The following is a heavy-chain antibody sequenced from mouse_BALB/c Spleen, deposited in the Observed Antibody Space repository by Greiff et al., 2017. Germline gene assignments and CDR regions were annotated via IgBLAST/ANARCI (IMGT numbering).Heavy chain of an antibody. Sequence: VNVVESGPGLVAPSQSLSITCTVSGFSLTGYGVNWVRQPPGKGLEWLGMIWGDGSTDYNSALKSRLSISKDNSKSQVFLKMNSLQTDDTARYYCARDRDGYDWYFDVWGAGTTVTVFS. CDR3: ARDRDGYDWYFDV. D-gene: IGHD1-2*01. CDR2: IWGDGST. CDR1: GFSLTGYG. V-gene: IGHV2-6-7*01. J-gene: IGHJ1*01.